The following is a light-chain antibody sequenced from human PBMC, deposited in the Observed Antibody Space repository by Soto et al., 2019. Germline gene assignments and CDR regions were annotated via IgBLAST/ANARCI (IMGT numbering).Light chain of an antibody. CDR1: QSVSSY. CDR2: DAS. Sequence: EIVLTQSPATLSLSPGERATLSCRASQSVSSYLAWYQQKPGQAPRLLIYDASNRATGIPARFSGSGSGTDFTLTISSLVPEDYAVYYCQQRSNWPRTFGPGTTVDMK. J-gene: IGKJ3*01. V-gene: IGKV3-11*01. CDR3: QQRSNWPRT.